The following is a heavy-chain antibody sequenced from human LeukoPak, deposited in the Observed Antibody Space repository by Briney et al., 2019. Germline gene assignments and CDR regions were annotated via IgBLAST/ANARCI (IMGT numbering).Heavy chain of an antibody. CDR3: ARSGVLRYFDWLNWLDP. CDR1: GGSFSGYY. D-gene: IGHD3-9*01. Sequence: SETLSLTCAVYGGSFSGYYWSWIRQPPGKGLEWIGEINHSGSTNYNPSLKSRVTISVDTSKNQFSLKLSSVTAADTAVYYCARSGVLRYFDWLNWLDPWGQGTLVTVSS. CDR2: INHSGST. J-gene: IGHJ5*02. V-gene: IGHV4-34*01.